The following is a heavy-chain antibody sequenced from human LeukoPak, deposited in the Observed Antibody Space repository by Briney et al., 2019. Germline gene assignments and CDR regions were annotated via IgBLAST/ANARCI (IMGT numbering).Heavy chain of an antibody. CDR1: GGSFSDYY. V-gene: IGHV4-34*01. D-gene: IGHD3-10*01. Sequence: SETLSLTCAVYGGSFSDYYWTWIRQPPGKGLEWIGEINHSGATDYNPSLKSRVTISVDTSKNQFSLKLRSVTAADTAVYYCARRSRGVIISLYYSNGMDVWGQGTTVTVSS. J-gene: IGHJ6*02. CDR3: ARRSRGVIISLYYSNGMDV. CDR2: INHSGAT.